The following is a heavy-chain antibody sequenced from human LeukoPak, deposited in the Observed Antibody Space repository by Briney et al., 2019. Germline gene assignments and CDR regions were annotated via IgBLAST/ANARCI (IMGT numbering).Heavy chain of an antibody. CDR1: GSPFIGSF. D-gene: IGHD3-10*02. Sequence: ASVKVSCKASGSPFIGSFLHWVRQAPGQGLEWMGWIDPISGDTNSAQKFQGRLTMTRDPSKTTAYMELSGLRPDDTALYYCARDRETMIAVFGIYLDLWGRGTPVTVSS. V-gene: IGHV1-2*02. J-gene: IGHJ2*01. CDR2: IDPISGDT. CDR3: ARDRETMIAVFGIYLDL.